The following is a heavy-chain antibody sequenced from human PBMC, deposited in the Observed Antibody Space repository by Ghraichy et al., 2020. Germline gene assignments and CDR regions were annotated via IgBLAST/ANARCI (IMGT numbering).Heavy chain of an antibody. CDR1: GFTFDDYA. D-gene: IGHD3-10*02. CDR3: AKDISRTMSNNAFDI. J-gene: IGHJ3*02. CDR2: ISWNSGSI. Sequence: GGSLRLSCAASGFTFDDYAMHWVRQAPGKGLEWVSGISWNSGSIGYADSVKGRFTISRDNAKNSLYLQMNSLRAEDTALYYCAKDISRTMSNNAFDIWGQGTMVTVSS. V-gene: IGHV3-9*01.